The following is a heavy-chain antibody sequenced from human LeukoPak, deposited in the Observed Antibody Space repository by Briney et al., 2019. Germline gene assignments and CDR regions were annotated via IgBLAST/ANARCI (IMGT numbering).Heavy chain of an antibody. Sequence: SETLSLTCIVSNYSISSGSYWTWIRQPPGRGLEWIGGIYHSGYTFYNPSLKSRVTISVDTSKNEFSLKLDSVTAADTALYYCAREGTVRWFDPWGQGTLVTVSS. J-gene: IGHJ5*02. CDR1: NYSISSGSY. CDR2: IYHSGYT. D-gene: IGHD1-14*01. V-gene: IGHV4-38-2*02. CDR3: AREGTVRWFDP.